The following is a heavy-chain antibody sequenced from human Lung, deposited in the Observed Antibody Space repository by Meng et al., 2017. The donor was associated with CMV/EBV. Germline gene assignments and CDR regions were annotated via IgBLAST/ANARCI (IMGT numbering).Heavy chain of an antibody. CDR1: GDSIRSNH. V-gene: IGHV4-59*01. Sequence: QVQLQESGPGLVKPSETLSLICTVSGDSIRSNHWNWIRQSPGKGLEWIGYIYYSETTNYNPSLKSRVTMSLDTSKNQVSLKLSSVTAADTAVYYCTREAFYDFWGGADYWGQGALVTVSS. J-gene: IGHJ4*02. CDR2: IYYSETT. CDR3: TREAFYDFWGGADY. D-gene: IGHD3-3*01.